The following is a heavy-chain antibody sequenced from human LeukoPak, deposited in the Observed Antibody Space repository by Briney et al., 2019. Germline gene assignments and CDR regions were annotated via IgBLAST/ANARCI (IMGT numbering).Heavy chain of an antibody. J-gene: IGHJ4*02. CDR1: GGSISSYY. D-gene: IGHD3-22*01. Sequence: SETLSLTCTVSGGSISSYYWSWIRQPPGKGLEWIGYIYYSGSTNYNPSLKSRVTISVDTSKNQFSLKLSSVTAADTAVYYCARSYYYDSSGPCGYWGQGTLVTVSS. CDR3: ARSYYYDSSGPCGY. CDR2: IYYSGST. V-gene: IGHV4-59*01.